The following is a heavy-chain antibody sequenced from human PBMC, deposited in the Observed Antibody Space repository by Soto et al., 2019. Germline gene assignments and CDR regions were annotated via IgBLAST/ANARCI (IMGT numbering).Heavy chain of an antibody. CDR1: GYTFTSYY. CDR3: AREVLSLPSGQQLVSGMDV. J-gene: IGHJ6*02. CDR2: INPSGGST. V-gene: IGHV1-46*01. Sequence: ASVKVSCKASGYTFTSYYMHWVRQAPGQGIEWMGIINPSGGSTSYAQKIQGRVTMTRDTSTSTVYMELSSLRSEDTAVYYCAREVLSLPSGQQLVSGMDVWGQGTTVTVSS. D-gene: IGHD3-10*01.